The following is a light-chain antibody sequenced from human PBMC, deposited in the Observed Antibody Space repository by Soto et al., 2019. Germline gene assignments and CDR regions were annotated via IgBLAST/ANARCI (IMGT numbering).Light chain of an antibody. CDR2: EVS. J-gene: IGLJ3*02. CDR1: NSDVGGYNY. Sequence: QSALTQPASVSGSPGQSIASSCTGTNSDVGGYNYVSWYQHHPGKAPKLMIYEVSNRPSGVSNRFSGSKSGNTASLTISGLQAEDEADYYCSSYTTSTTWVFGGGTKLTVL. CDR3: SSYTTSTTWV. V-gene: IGLV2-14*01.